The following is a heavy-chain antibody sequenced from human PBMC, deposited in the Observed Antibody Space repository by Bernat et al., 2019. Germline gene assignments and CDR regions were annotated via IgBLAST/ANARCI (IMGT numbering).Heavy chain of an antibody. V-gene: IGHV4-31*03. CDR1: GESITSVGYY. CDR3: ARDRGATIWRV. D-gene: IGHD5-12*01. Sequence: QVQLQESGPGLVKPSQTLSLTCTVSGESITSVGYYWSWIRQLPGKGLEWIGSINYSGTTYYTPSLKSRVNISVDTSKNQFSLTLNSVTASDTAVYYCARDRGATIWRVWGQGNLVTVSS. J-gene: IGHJ4*02. CDR2: INYSGTT.